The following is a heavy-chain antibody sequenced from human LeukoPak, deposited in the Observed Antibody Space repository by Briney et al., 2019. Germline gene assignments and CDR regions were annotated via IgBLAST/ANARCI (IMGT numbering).Heavy chain of an antibody. Sequence: SETLSLTCAVYGGSFSGYYWSWVRQPPGRGLEWIAEINHSGSPNYNPSLKSRVTMSIDTSKNQFSLKLSSVTAADTAVCYCARVIVVLGGYFDYWGQGTLVTVSS. J-gene: IGHJ4*02. CDR2: INHSGSP. V-gene: IGHV4-34*01. CDR1: GGSFSGYY. D-gene: IGHD2-8*02. CDR3: ARVIVVLGGYFDY.